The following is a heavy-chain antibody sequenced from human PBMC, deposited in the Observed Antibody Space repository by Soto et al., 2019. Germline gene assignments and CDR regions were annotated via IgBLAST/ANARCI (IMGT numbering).Heavy chain of an antibody. CDR3: ARDYDDYGDYFDY. Sequence: GGSLRLSCAASGFAFSDYGMHWVRQAPGKGLEWVANIKQDGSEKYYVDSVKGRFTISRDNAKNSLYLQMNSLRAEDTAVYYCARDYDDYGDYFDYWGQGTLVTVSS. J-gene: IGHJ4*02. CDR2: IKQDGSEK. CDR1: GFAFSDYG. D-gene: IGHD4-17*01. V-gene: IGHV3-7*01.